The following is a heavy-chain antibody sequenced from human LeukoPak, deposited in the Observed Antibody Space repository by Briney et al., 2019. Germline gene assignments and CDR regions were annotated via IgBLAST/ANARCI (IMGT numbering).Heavy chain of an antibody. V-gene: IGHV4-34*03. CDR1: GGSFSGYY. CDR3: VSFRWGVGFEY. CDR2: INYSGST. D-gene: IGHD2/OR15-2a*01. Sequence: SETLSLTCAVCGGSFSGYYWSCIRPPPGKGLEWIGEINYSGSTNYNPTLKSRVTISVDTYKNHFTLKLNSLTAPHTAVLYFVSFRWGVGFEYWGQGTLVTVSS. J-gene: IGHJ4*02.